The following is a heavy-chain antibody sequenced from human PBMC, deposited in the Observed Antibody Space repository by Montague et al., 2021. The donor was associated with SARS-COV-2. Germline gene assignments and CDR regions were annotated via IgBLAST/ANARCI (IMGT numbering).Heavy chain of an antibody. CDR1: GDSISTSTW. V-gene: IGHV4-4*02. J-gene: IGHJ6*02. Sequence: SETLSLTCRVSGDSISTSTWWTWVRQPPGKGLEWIGEIFHSGTINCNPSLKSRVSISVDKSNNQFSLRLSSLIAADTAVYYCATLSRRTAAGTRDYFGLDVWGQGTTVVVSS. CDR3: ATLSRRTAAGTRDYFGLDV. CDR2: IFHSGTI. D-gene: IGHD6-13*01.